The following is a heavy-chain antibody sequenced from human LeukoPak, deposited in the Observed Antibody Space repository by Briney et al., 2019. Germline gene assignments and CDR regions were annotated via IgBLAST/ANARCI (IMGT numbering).Heavy chain of an antibody. CDR2: VHYTGKT. J-gene: IGHJ4*02. Sequence: SETLSLICSVSGGSISGYYLSWVRQFPGKGLEWIGYVHYTGKTNYNASLTGRVTISVDASNTQISLRLSSATAADTAVYYCARSMLGAIWGQGALVTVSS. CDR3: ARSMLGAI. D-gene: IGHD2-8*01. V-gene: IGHV4-59*01. CDR1: GGSISGYY.